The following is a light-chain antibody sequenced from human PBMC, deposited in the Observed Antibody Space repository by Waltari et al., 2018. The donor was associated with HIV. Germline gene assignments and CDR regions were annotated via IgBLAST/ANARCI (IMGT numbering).Light chain of an antibody. CDR3: AAWDDSLNGWV. J-gene: IGLJ3*02. V-gene: IGLV1-44*01. CDR1: SSNIGSNT. Sequence: QSVLTQPPSASGTPGQRVTISCSGSSSNIGSNTVNWYHQLPGTAPKLLIYTNKRPPAWVPDRFSGSNSGTSASLASRGLQSADEADYYCAAWDDSLNGWVFGGGTKLTVL. CDR2: TNK.